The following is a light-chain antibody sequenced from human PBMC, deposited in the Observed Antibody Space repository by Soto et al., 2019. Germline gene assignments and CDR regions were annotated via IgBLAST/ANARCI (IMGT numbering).Light chain of an antibody. V-gene: IGKV3-11*01. CDR1: QSVSSY. CDR2: DAS. J-gene: IGKJ5*01. Sequence: EIVLTQTPATLSLSPGERATLSCRASQSVSSYLAWYQQKPGQAPSLLIYDASNRATGIPARFSGSGSGTDFTLTISSLEPEDFAVYYCQQRSNWPTFGQGTRLEI. CDR3: QQRSNWPT.